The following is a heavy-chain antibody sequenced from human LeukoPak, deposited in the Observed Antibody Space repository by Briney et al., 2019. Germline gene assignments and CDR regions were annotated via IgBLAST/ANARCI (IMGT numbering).Heavy chain of an antibody. Sequence: PGGSLRLSCVASGFSFSAYGMHWVRQAPGKGLEWVGVIWYDGRKKDYADSVKGRFTISKDDSKKTLYLQMDSLRAEDTAVYYCARAYYGGGAWGQGTLVTVSS. D-gene: IGHD4-23*01. CDR1: GFSFSAYG. V-gene: IGHV3-33*01. CDR3: ARAYYGGGA. J-gene: IGHJ5*02. CDR2: IWYDGRKK.